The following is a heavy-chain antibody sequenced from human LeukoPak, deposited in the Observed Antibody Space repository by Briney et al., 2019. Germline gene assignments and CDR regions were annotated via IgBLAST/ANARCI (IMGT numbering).Heavy chain of an antibody. J-gene: IGHJ6*02. CDR2: ISYDGSNK. CDR1: GFSYSSYA. Sequence: GGSLRLCCESPGFSYSSYAIHELRQAPGQGLEGVAVISYDGSNKYYADSVKGRFTISRDNSKNTLYLQMNSLRAEDTAVYYCAREGLPDYYYYYGMDVWGQGTTVTVSS. V-gene: IGHV3-30-3*01. CDR3: AREGLPDYYYYYGMDV.